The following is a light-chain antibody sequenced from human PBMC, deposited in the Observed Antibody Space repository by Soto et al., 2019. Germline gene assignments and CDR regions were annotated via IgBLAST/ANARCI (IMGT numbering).Light chain of an antibody. CDR2: DTS. J-gene: IGKJ3*01. Sequence: EIVLTQSPATLSLSPGERATFSCRASQSVSSYVAWYQQKPGQAPRLLIYDTSNRAPGIPARFSGSGSGTDFTLTISSLEPEDFAVYYCQHRSAWPPLFSFGPGTKVDVK. CDR1: QSVSSY. CDR3: QHRSAWPPLFS. V-gene: IGKV3-11*01.